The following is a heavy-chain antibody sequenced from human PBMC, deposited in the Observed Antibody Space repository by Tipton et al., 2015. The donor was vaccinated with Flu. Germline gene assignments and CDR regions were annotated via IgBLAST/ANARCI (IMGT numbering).Heavy chain of an antibody. J-gene: IGHJ5*02. CDR1: GDSMTSSRYY. D-gene: IGHD3-3*01. V-gene: IGHV4-39*07. CDR2: IFHSGST. Sequence: TLPLTCSVSGDSMTSSRYYWGWIRQPPGKGLEWIGSIFHSGSTYYNPSLKSRVTISVDTSKNQFSLKLISVTAADTAVYYCARVSPGVESWFDPWGQGTLVTVSS. CDR3: ARVSPGVESWFDP.